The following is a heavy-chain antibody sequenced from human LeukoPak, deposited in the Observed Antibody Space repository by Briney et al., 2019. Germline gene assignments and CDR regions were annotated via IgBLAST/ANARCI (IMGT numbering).Heavy chain of an antibody. CDR2: MNPNSGNT. Sequence: GASVKVSYKASGYTFTIYDINWVRQATGQGGEGMGWMNPNSGNTGYAQKFRGRVTITTNTSISTAYMELSSLRSEDTAVYYCARGGYCSSTSCSFHNWFDPWGQGTLVTVSS. CDR1: GYTFTIYD. J-gene: IGHJ5*02. CDR3: ARGGYCSSTSCSFHNWFDP. V-gene: IGHV1-8*01. D-gene: IGHD2-2*01.